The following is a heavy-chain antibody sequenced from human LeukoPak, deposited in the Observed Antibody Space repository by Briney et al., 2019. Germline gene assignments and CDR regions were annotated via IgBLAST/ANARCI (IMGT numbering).Heavy chain of an antibody. CDR1: GFTFSSYS. V-gene: IGHV3-21*01. CDR2: ISSSSSYI. J-gene: IGHJ4*02. Sequence: PGGSLRLSCGASGFTFSSYSMNWVRQAPGKGLEWVSSISSSSSYIYYADSVKGRFTISRDNAKNSLYLQMNSLRAEDTAVYYCARDKRSGWSEYYFDYWGQGTLVTVSS. D-gene: IGHD6-19*01. CDR3: ARDKRSGWSEYYFDY.